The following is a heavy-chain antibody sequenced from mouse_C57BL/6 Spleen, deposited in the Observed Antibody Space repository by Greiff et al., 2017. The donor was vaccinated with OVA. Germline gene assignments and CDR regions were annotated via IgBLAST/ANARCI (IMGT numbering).Heavy chain of an antibody. CDR3: ARPVVGPYYFDY. CDR1: GYTFTDYY. Sequence: EVQLQQSGPELVKPGASVKISCKASGYTFTDYYMNWVKQSHGKSLEWIGDINPNNGGTSYNQKFKGKATLTVDKSSSTAYMELRSLTSEDSAVYYCARPVVGPYYFDYWGQGTTLTVSS. CDR2: INPNNGGT. V-gene: IGHV1-26*01. D-gene: IGHD1-1*01. J-gene: IGHJ2*01.